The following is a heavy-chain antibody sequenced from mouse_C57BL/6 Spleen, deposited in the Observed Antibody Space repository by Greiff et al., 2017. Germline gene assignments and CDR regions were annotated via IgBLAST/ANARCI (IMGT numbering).Heavy chain of an antibody. D-gene: IGHD2-5*01. CDR2: IWRGGST. CDR1: GFSLTSYG. CDR3: AQGGYSNYLYYAMDY. Sequence: VKLQQSGPGLVQPSQSLSITCTVSGFSLTSYGVHWFRQSPGKGLGWLGVIWRGGSTDSNAAFMSRLSITKDNSKSQVFFKMNSLQADDTAIYYCAQGGYSNYLYYAMDYWGQGTSVTVSS. J-gene: IGHJ4*01. V-gene: IGHV2-5*01.